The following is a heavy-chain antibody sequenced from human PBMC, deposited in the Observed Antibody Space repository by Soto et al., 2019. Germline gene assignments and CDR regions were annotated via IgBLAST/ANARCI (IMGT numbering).Heavy chain of an antibody. J-gene: IGHJ5*02. CDR1: GGTFSSYT. V-gene: IGHV1-69*02. Sequence: QVQLVQSGAEVKKPGSSVKVSCKASGGTFSSYTISWVRQAPGKGLEWMGRIIPILGIANYAQKFQGRVTITADKSMSIAFIELSSLRSEDMAVYYCARVLAAAGRRGRWFDPWGRGTLVTVSS. CDR3: ARVLAAAGRRGRWFDP. D-gene: IGHD6-13*01. CDR2: IIPILGIA.